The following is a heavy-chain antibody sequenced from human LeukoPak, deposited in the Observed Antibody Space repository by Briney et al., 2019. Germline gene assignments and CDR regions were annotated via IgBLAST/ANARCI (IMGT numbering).Heavy chain of an antibody. CDR1: GITFSSYG. Sequence: GGSLRLSCVVSGITFSSYGMSWVRQAPGKGLEWVSAISGRDTNTYYADSVEGRFTISRDNSKNTLYLQMNSLRAEDTAVYYCAKRSDYASNGNYFDSWGQGTPVTVSS. CDR2: ISGRDTNT. CDR3: AKRSDYASNGNYFDS. V-gene: IGHV3-23*01. J-gene: IGHJ4*02. D-gene: IGHD4-23*01.